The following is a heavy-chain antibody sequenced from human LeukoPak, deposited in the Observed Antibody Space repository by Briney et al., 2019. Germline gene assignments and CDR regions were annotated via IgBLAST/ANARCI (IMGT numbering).Heavy chain of an antibody. CDR1: GFTFNTYS. CDR2: ISSSSSHI. Sequence: PGGSLRLSCAASGFTFNTYSMNWVRQAPGKGLEWVSSISSSSSHIYYADSVKGRFTISRDNAKKSVDLQMNSLRADDTAVYYCVTTPPTYRSSWYFEYWGQGTLVTVS. D-gene: IGHD6-13*01. V-gene: IGHV3-21*01. CDR3: VTTPPTYRSSWYFEY. J-gene: IGHJ4*02.